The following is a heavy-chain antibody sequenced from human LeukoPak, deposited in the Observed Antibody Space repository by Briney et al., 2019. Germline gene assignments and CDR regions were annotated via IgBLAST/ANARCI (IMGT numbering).Heavy chain of an antibody. Sequence: PSETLSLTCAVSGYSISSGYYWGWIRQPPGKGLEWIGSIYHSGSTYYNPSLKSRVTISVDTSKNQFSLKLSSVTAADTAVYYCARHDCIRRGAFDIWGQGTMVTVSS. J-gene: IGHJ3*02. CDR3: ARHDCIRRGAFDI. CDR1: GYSISSGYY. V-gene: IGHV4-38-2*01. CDR2: IYHSGST. D-gene: IGHD2-21*01.